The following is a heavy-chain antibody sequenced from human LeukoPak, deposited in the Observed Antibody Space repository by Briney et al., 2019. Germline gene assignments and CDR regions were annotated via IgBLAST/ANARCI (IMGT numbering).Heavy chain of an antibody. J-gene: IGHJ4*01. CDR1: GFSFSSCE. V-gene: IGHV3-23*01. CDR3: AKASNILTGYPFDH. Sequence: GGSLRLSCEASGFSFSSCEMNWVRQAPGKGLEWVSSITITGAATYYADSVKGRFTISRDNSKNTLSLQMNCLSAEDTAVYYCAKASNILTGYPFDHWGQGTLVTVSS. CDR2: ITITGAAT. D-gene: IGHD3-9*01.